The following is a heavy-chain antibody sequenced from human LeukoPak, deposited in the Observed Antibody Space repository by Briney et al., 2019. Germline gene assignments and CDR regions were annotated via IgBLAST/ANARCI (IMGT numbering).Heavy chain of an antibody. CDR1: GFTFDKYA. D-gene: IGHD4-17*01. V-gene: IGHV3-9*01. CDR2: ITWNSGGI. CDR3: ARDWYALNDYGDLFDY. Sequence: GGSLRLSCAASGFTFDKYAMHWVRQAPGKGLEWVSSITWNSGGIAYADSVKGRFTISRDNAKNSLYLQMNSLRTEDTALYYCARDWYALNDYGDLFDYWGQGTLVTVSS. J-gene: IGHJ4*02.